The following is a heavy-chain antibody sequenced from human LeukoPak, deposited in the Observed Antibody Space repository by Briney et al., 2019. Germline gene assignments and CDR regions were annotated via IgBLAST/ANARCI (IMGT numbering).Heavy chain of an antibody. D-gene: IGHD2-2*01. J-gene: IGHJ4*02. Sequence: PSETLSLTCTVSGGSISSYYWSWIRQPPGKGLEWIGYIYYSGSTNYNPSLKSRVTISVDTSKNQFSLKLSSVTAADTAVYYCARVRRDCSSTSCYWFFDYWGQGTLVTVSS. V-gene: IGHV4-59*01. CDR2: IYYSGST. CDR1: GGSISSYY. CDR3: ARVRRDCSSTSCYWFFDY.